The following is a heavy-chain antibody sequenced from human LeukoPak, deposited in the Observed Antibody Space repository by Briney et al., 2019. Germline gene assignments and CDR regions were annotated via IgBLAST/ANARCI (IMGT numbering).Heavy chain of an antibody. J-gene: IGHJ4*02. CDR3: ASSSDSSYGLDY. CDR2: ISTSGGLSSV. V-gene: IGHV3-21*01. D-gene: IGHD3-22*01. Sequence: GGSLKLSCAASGFIFSSFSVNWVRQAPGKGLEWVSSISTSGGLSSVYYADSVKGRFTISRDNAKNSLFLQMNSLGAEDTAVYYCASSSDSSYGLDYWGQGTLVTVSS. CDR1: GFIFSSFS.